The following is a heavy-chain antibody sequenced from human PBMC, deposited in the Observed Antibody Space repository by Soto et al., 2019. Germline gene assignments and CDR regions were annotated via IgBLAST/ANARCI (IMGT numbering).Heavy chain of an antibody. Sequence: QVQLVQSGAEVKKPGSSVKVSCKASGGTFSSYAISWVRQAPGQGLEWMGGIIPIFGTANYAQKFQGRVTITADESTSTAYMELSSLRSEDTAVYYCARLGVIKPLVSYGMDVWGQGTTVTVSS. J-gene: IGHJ6*02. CDR2: IIPIFGTA. CDR1: GGTFSSYA. CDR3: ARLGVIKPLVSYGMDV. V-gene: IGHV1-69*01. D-gene: IGHD3-10*01.